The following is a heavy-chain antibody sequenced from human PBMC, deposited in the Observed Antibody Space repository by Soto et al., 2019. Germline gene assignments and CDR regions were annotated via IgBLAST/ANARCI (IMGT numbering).Heavy chain of an antibody. CDR1: GLNFRNYG. CDR2: INSDGRST. J-gene: IGHJ6*02. CDR3: ARVGVDTTVVDGGYYYYPLDV. Sequence: LRLSCAASGLNFRNYGMHWVRQAPGKGLVWVSRINSDGRSTRYADSVKGRFTISRDNAGNTLFLQMNSLRADDTAVYYCARVGVDTTVVDGGYYYYPLDVWGQGTTVTVSS. V-gene: IGHV3-74*01. D-gene: IGHD5-18*01.